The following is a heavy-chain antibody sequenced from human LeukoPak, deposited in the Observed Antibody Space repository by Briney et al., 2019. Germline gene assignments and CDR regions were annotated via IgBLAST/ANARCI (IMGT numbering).Heavy chain of an antibody. CDR1: GGSISSGGYY. CDR3: AGWRWLQSRTGNAFDI. V-gene: IGHV4-31*03. Sequence: SQTLSLTCTVSGGSISSGGYYWSWIRQHPGKGLEWIGYIYYSGSTYYNPSLKSRVTISVDTSKNQFSLKLSSVTAADTAVYYCAGWRWLQSRTGNAFDIWGQGTMVTVSS. CDR2: IYYSGST. D-gene: IGHD5-24*01. J-gene: IGHJ3*02.